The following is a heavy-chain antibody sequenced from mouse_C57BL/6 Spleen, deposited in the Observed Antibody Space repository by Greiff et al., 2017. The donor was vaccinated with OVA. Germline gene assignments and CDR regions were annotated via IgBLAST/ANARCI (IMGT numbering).Heavy chain of an antibody. J-gene: IGHJ2*01. D-gene: IGHD1-1*01. Sequence: QVQLKESGAELVKPGASVKISCKASGYAFSSYWMNWVKQRPGKGLEWIGQIYPGDGDTNYNGKFKGKATLTADKSSSTAYMQLSSLTSEDSAVYFCARSATVPSFDDWGQGTTLTVSS. V-gene: IGHV1-80*01. CDR3: ARSATVPSFDD. CDR2: IYPGDGDT. CDR1: GYAFSSYW.